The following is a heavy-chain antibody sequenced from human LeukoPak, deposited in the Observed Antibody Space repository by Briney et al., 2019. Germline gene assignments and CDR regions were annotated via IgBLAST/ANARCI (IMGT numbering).Heavy chain of an antibody. J-gene: IGHJ6*03. Sequence: HGESLKISCKGSGYNFTSYWIGWVRQMPGKGLEWMGIIYPGDSNTIYSPSFQGQVTFSVDKSTSSAYLQWSSLKASDTAMYYCARLSGTYYYGSGSTSYYMDVWGKGTTVTVSS. CDR2: IYPGDSNT. D-gene: IGHD3-10*01. V-gene: IGHV5-51*01. CDR3: ARLSGTYYYGSGSTSYYMDV. CDR1: GYNFTSYW.